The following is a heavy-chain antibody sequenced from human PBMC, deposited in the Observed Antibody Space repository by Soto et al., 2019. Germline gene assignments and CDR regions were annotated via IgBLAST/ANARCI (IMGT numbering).Heavy chain of an antibody. CDR2: ISGSGGST. Sequence: EVQLLESGGGLVQPGGSLRLSCAASGFTFSSYAMSWVRQAPGKGLEWVSAISGSGGSTYYADSVKGRFTISRDNSKNTLYLQMNSLRAEDTAVYYCAKDGGGCSGGSCYLQFLDNWGQGTLVTVSS. D-gene: IGHD2-15*01. CDR3: AKDGGGCSGGSCYLQFLDN. V-gene: IGHV3-23*01. J-gene: IGHJ4*02. CDR1: GFTFSSYA.